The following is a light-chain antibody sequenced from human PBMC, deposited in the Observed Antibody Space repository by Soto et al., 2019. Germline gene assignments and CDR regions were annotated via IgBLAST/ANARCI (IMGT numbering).Light chain of an antibody. CDR1: SSDVGKYDR. Sequence: QSVLTQPPSVSGSPGQSVTISCTGTSSDVGKYDRVSWYQQPPGTAPKLIIYEVTNRPSGVPARFSGSKSGNTASLTISGLQAEDEADYYSSSYTSRSRYVFGTGTKVTVL. CDR3: SSYTSRSRYV. CDR2: EVT. J-gene: IGLJ1*01. V-gene: IGLV2-18*02.